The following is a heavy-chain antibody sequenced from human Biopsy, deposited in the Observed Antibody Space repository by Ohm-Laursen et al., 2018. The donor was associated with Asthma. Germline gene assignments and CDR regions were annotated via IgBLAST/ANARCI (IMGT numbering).Heavy chain of an antibody. D-gene: IGHD3-9*01. CDR2: VDTGNGDT. CDR3: ARTYYDFLTGQVKDVFGV. Sequence: SSVKVSCKASGYNFISFAIHWVRQAPGQRLEWMGWVDTGNGDTKYSQKFQGRVTTTRDTSASTAYMELRSLRSEDTATYYCARTYYDFLTGQVKDVFGVWGQGTMVTVSS. CDR1: GYNFISFA. J-gene: IGHJ3*01. V-gene: IGHV1-3*04.